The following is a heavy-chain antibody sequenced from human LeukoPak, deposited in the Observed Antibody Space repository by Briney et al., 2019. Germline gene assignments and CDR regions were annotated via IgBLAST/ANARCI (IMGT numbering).Heavy chain of an antibody. CDR1: GFTFSSYG. J-gene: IGHJ4*02. CDR3: AKEWGDYDILTGYSYFDY. Sequence: GGSLRLSCAASGFTFSSYGMHWARQAPGKGLEWVAVISYDGSNKYYADSVKGRFTISRDNSKNTLYLQMNSLRAEDTAVYYCAKEWGDYDILTGYSYFDYWGQGTLVTVSS. CDR2: ISYDGSNK. D-gene: IGHD3-9*01. V-gene: IGHV3-30*18.